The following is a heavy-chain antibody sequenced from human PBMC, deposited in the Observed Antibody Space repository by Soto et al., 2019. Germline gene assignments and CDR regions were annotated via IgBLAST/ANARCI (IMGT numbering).Heavy chain of an antibody. D-gene: IGHD5-12*01. Sequence: SETLSLTCTVSGGSISSSSYYWGWIRQPPGKGLEWIGSIYYSGSTYYNPSLKSRVTISVDTSKNQFSLKLSSVTAADTAVYYCARRRFRYSGYEMGAFDIWGQGTMVNVS. CDR2: IYYSGST. CDR3: ARRRFRYSGYEMGAFDI. CDR1: GGSISSSSYY. J-gene: IGHJ3*02. V-gene: IGHV4-39*01.